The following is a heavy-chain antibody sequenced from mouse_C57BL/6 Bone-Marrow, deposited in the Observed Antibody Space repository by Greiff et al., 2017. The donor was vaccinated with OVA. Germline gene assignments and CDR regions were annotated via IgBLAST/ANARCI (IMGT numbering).Heavy chain of an antibody. CDR2: IDPSDSET. Sequence: VQLQQPGAELVRPGSSVKLSCKASGYTFTSYWMHWVKQRPIQGLEWIGNIDPSDSETHYNQKFKDKATLTVDKSSSTAYMQLSSLTSEDSAVYCSARSRLLLPVAYWGQGTLVTVSA. J-gene: IGHJ3*01. V-gene: IGHV1-52*01. CDR3: ARSRLLLPVAY. D-gene: IGHD3-2*02. CDR1: GYTFTSYW.